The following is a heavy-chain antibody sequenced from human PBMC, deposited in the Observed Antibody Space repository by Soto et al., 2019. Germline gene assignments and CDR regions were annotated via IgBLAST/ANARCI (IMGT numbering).Heavy chain of an antibody. CDR3: ARAQRLVPPLGY. V-gene: IGHV4-34*01. CDR2: INHSGSN. CDR1: GGSFSGYS. D-gene: IGHD3-3*01. Sequence: QVQLQQWGAGLLKPSETLSLTCAVYGGSFSGYSWSWIRQPPGKGLEWIGEINHSGSNNYNPSLKSRVTISVDTSKNQFSLKLSSVTAADTAVYYCARAQRLVPPLGYWGQGTLVTVSS. J-gene: IGHJ4*02.